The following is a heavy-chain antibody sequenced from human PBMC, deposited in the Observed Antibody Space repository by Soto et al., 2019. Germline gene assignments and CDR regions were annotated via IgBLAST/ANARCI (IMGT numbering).Heavy chain of an antibody. D-gene: IGHD2-15*01. Sequence: QVQLVQSGAEVKKPGASVKVSCKASGYTFTSYDINWVRQATGQGLEWMGWMNPNSGNTGYAQKFQGRVTMTRTTSISTAYMELSSLRSEDTAVYYCARAPAARAPNWFDPWGQGTLVTVSS. CDR3: ARAPAARAPNWFDP. CDR2: MNPNSGNT. CDR1: GYTFTSYD. J-gene: IGHJ5*02. V-gene: IGHV1-8*01.